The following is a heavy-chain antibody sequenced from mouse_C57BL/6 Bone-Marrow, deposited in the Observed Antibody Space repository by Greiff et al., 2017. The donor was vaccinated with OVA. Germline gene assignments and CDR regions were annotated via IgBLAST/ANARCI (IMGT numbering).Heavy chain of an antibody. J-gene: IGHJ3*01. CDR2: IYPRDGST. CDR3: ARRIGHSNLAWFAY. V-gene: IGHV1-85*01. Sequence: QVQLQQSGAELARPGASVKLSCKASGYTFTSYDINWVKQRPGQGLEWIGWIYPRDGSTKYNEKFKGKATLTVDTSSSTAYMELHSLTSEDSAVYFCARRIGHSNLAWFAYWGQGTLVTVSA. D-gene: IGHD2-5*01. CDR1: GYTFTSYD.